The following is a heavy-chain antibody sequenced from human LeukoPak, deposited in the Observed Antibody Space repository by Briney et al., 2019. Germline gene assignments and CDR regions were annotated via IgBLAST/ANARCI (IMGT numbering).Heavy chain of an antibody. V-gene: IGHV1-2*06. CDR1: GYTFTGYY. CDR3: ARDRSVYSYGEPLDH. D-gene: IGHD5-18*01. Sequence: ASVKVSCKASGYTFTGYYMHWVRQAPGQGLEWLGRINPNTAGTDDAQNFQGRVTMTRDTSMNTAYMELSRLRADDTAVYYCARDRSVYSYGEPLDHWGHGTLVIVSS. CDR2: INPNTAGT. J-gene: IGHJ4*01.